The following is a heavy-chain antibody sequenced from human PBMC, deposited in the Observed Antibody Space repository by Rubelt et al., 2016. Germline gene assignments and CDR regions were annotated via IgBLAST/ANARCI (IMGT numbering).Heavy chain of an antibody. V-gene: IGHV3-33*01. Sequence: GGGVVQPGRSLRLSCAASGFTFSSYGMHWVRQAPGKGLEWVAVIWYDGSNKYYADSVKGRFTISRDNSKNTLYLQMNSLRAEDTAVYYCASAQGGGWYTAFDYWGQGTLVTVSS. J-gene: IGHJ4*02. CDR1: GFTFSSYG. CDR2: IWYDGSNK. D-gene: IGHD6-19*01. CDR3: ASAQGGGWYTAFDY.